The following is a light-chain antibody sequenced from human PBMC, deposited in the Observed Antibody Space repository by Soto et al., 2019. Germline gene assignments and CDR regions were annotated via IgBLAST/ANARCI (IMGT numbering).Light chain of an antibody. V-gene: IGKV3-20*01. CDR2: GAS. CDR1: QSVRSNY. J-gene: IGKJ1*01. CDR3: QQYGSAPRT. Sequence: EIVLTQSPGTLSLSPGERATLSCRASQSVRSNYLAWYQQRPGQAPRLLIYGASSRATGIPDRFSGSGSGTDFTLTISRLEPEDFAVYYCQQYGSAPRTCGQGTKVEIK.